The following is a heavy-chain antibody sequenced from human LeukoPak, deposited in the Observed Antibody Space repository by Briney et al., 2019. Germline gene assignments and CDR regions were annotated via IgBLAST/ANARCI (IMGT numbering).Heavy chain of an antibody. V-gene: IGHV3-74*01. CDR3: ARAPPYTPAGVGYYYYYYMDV. CDR2: INSDGSST. CDR1: GFTFSSYW. J-gene: IGHJ6*03. Sequence: GGSLRLSCAASGFTFSSYWMSWVRQAPGKGLVWVSRINSDGSSTSYADSVKGRFTISRDNAKNTLYLQMNSLRAEDTAVYYCARAPPYTPAGVGYYYYYYMDVWGKGTTVTVSS. D-gene: IGHD2-2*02.